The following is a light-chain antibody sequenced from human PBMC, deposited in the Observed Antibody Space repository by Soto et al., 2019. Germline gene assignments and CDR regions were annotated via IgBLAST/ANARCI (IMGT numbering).Light chain of an antibody. Sequence: QSVLTQPASVSGSPGQSITISCTGTSSDVGAYNYVSWYQQHPGKAPKLMIFEVSDRPSGVSNRFSGSKSGNTASLTISGLQAEDKADYYCSSYTSSNTLVFGGGTKVTV. J-gene: IGLJ2*01. CDR1: SSDVGAYNY. V-gene: IGLV2-14*01. CDR3: SSYTSSNTLV. CDR2: EVS.